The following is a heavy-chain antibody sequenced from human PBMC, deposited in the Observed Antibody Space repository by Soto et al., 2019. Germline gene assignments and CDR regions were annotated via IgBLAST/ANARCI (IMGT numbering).Heavy chain of an antibody. CDR3: APSSSYARGNFQH. J-gene: IGHJ1*01. D-gene: IGHD6-13*01. CDR2: ISWNSGSI. V-gene: IGHV3-9*01. Sequence: EVQLVESGGGLVQPGRSLRLSCAASGFTFDDYAMHWVRQAPGKWLEWVSGISWNSGSIGYADSVKGRITISRDNAKNSLYLQMNSLRAEDTALYYCAPSSSYARGNFQHWGQGTLVTVSS. CDR1: GFTFDDYA.